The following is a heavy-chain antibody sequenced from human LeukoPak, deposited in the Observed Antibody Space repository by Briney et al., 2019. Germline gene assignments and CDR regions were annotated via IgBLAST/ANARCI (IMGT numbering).Heavy chain of an antibody. CDR2: IYYSRST. CDR3: ARDTEATGLFDP. J-gene: IGHJ5*02. D-gene: IGHD1-14*01. CDR1: GGSISSGGYY. Sequence: SETLSLTCTVSGGSISSGGYYWSWIRQHPGKGLEWIGYIYYSRSTYYNPSLKSRVTISVDTSKNQFSLKLSSVTAADTAVYYCARDTEATGLFDPWGQGTLVTVSS. V-gene: IGHV4-31*03.